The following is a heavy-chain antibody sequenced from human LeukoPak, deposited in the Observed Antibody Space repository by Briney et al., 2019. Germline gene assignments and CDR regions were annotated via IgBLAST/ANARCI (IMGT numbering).Heavy chain of an antibody. CDR3: ARESRAGNP. V-gene: IGHV3-7*01. Sequence: GGSLRLSCAASGFSFGSYRMSWVRQTPGKGLEWVATIKEDGSEKYYVDSVKGRFTISRDNVKNSVSLQMNSVRTEDTAVYYCARESRAGNPWGQGTQVTVSS. D-gene: IGHD6-13*01. CDR2: IKEDGSEK. J-gene: IGHJ5*02. CDR1: GFSFGSYR.